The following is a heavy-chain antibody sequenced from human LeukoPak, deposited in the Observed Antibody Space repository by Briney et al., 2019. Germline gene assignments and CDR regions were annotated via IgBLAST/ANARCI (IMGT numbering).Heavy chain of an antibody. J-gene: IGHJ4*02. CDR3: TRDREHGTQDS. Sequence: SETLSLTCTVSGGSFTDYYWGWIRQPPGKGLEWIGSVYYRGNTFYNPSLRNRVSIPIDTSEGRFSLNLNSVTAPDTAVYFFTRDREHGTQDSWGQGTLVTVS. D-gene: IGHD1-26*01. CDR2: VYYRGNT. V-gene: IGHV4-39*07. CDR1: GGSFTDYY.